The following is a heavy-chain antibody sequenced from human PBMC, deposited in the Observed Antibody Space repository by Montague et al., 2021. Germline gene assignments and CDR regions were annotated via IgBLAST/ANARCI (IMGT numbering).Heavy chain of an antibody. V-gene: IGHV4-34*01. D-gene: IGHD4-23*01. J-gene: IGHJ6*02. CDR3: AIELLTTVVNQASIAYYCYGMDV. CDR2: ST. Sequence: STNYNPSLKSRVTISVDTSKNQFSLKLSSVTAADTAVYYCAIELLTTVVNQASIAYYCYGMDVGGQGTTVNVSS.